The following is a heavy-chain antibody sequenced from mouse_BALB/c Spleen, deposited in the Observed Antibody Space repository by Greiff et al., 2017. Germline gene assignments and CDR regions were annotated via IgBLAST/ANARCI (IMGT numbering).Heavy chain of an antibody. CDR3: SYYDYDDYAMDY. D-gene: IGHD2-4*01. Sequence: VHVKQSGTVLARPGASVKMSCKASGYSFTSYWMHWVKQRPGQGLEWIGAIYPGNSDTSYNQKFKGKAKLTAVTSASTAYMELSSLTNEDSAVYYCSYYDYDDYAMDYWGQGTSVTVSS. J-gene: IGHJ4*01. V-gene: IGHV1-5*01. CDR1: GYSFTSYW. CDR2: IYPGNSDT.